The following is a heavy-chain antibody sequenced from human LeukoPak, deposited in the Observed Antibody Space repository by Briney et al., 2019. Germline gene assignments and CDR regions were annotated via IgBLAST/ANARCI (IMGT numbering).Heavy chain of an antibody. D-gene: IGHD5-12*01. CDR2: IIPIFGTA. CDR1: GGTFSSYA. Sequence: SVKVSCKASGGTFSSYAISWVRQAPGQGLEWMGGIIPIFGTANYAQKFQGRVTITTDESTSTAYMELSSLRSEDTAVYYCARRWGYDNWFDPWGQGTLVTVSS. V-gene: IGHV1-69*05. J-gene: IGHJ5*02. CDR3: ARRWGYDNWFDP.